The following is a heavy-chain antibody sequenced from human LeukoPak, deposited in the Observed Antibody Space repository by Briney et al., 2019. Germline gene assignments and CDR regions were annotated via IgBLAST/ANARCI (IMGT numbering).Heavy chain of an antibody. D-gene: IGHD1-26*01. V-gene: IGHV4-34*01. Sequence: SEPLSLTCAVYGGSFSGYYWSWIRQPPGKGLEWIGEINHSGSTNYNPSLKSRVTISVDTSKNQFSLKLSSVTAADTAVYYCARDFGWELPLYFDYWGQGTLVTVSS. J-gene: IGHJ4*02. CDR3: ARDFGWELPLYFDY. CDR2: INHSGST. CDR1: GGSFSGYY.